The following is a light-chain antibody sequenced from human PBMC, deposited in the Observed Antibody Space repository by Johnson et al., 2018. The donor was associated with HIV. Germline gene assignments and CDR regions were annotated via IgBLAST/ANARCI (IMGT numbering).Light chain of an antibody. Sequence: QSMLTQPPSVSAAPGQKVTISCSGSSSNIVNNYVSWYQQLPGTAPKLLIYENNKRPSGIPYRFSGSKSGTSATLGITGLQTGDEADYYCGTWDSSLSVLYVCGTGTKVTVL. J-gene: IGLJ1*01. V-gene: IGLV1-51*02. CDR1: SSNIVNNY. CDR2: ENN. CDR3: GTWDSSLSVLYV.